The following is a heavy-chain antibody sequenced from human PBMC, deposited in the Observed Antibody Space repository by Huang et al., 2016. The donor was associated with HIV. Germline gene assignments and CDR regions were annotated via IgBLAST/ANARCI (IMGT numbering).Heavy chain of an antibody. V-gene: IGHV4-34*02. CDR1: GGSLSGYY. CDR2: INHLGIP. D-gene: IGHD3-10*01. Sequence: QVHLQQWGAGLLKSAETLSLTCAVYGGSLSGYYWSWLRQTPGKGLDWFGEINHLGIPNYNPSLKSRVSISRDGSKKQFSLKLRSISDADTAVYFCARDATKNPRGWFDPWGQGTLVTVSS. CDR3: ARDATKNPRGWFDP. J-gene: IGHJ5*02.